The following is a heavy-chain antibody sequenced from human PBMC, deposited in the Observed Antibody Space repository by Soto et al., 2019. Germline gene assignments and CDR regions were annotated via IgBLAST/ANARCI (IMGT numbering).Heavy chain of an antibody. CDR2: INAGNGNT. D-gene: IGHD6-6*01. J-gene: IGHJ6*02. CDR1: GYTFTSYA. Sequence: ASVKVSCKASGYTFTSYAMHWVRQAPGQRLEWMGWINAGNGNTKYSQKFQGRVTITRDTSASTAYMELSSLRSEDTAVYYCARAPHPWVVRKDYYYYGMDVWGQGTTVTVS. V-gene: IGHV1-3*01. CDR3: ARAPHPWVVRKDYYYYGMDV.